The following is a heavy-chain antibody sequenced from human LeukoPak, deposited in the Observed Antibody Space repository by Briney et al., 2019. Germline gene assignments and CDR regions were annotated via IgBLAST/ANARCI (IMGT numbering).Heavy chain of an antibody. CDR2: IYHSGST. V-gene: IGHV4-30-2*01. D-gene: IGHD4/OR15-4a*01. Sequence: SQTLSLTCAVSGGSISSGGYSWSWIRQPPGKGLEWIGYIYHSGSTYYNPSLKSRVTISVDRSKNQFSLKLSSVTAADTAVCYCARSLKGWFDPWGQGTLVTVSS. J-gene: IGHJ5*02. CDR3: ARSLKGWFDP. CDR1: GGSISSGGYS.